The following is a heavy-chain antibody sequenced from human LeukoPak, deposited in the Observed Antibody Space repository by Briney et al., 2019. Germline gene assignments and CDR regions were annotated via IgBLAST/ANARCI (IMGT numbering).Heavy chain of an antibody. D-gene: IGHD4/OR15-4a*01. CDR2: IYYGQTI. CDR3: VRHDGRGGATMGAFDS. Sequence: SETLSLTCTISAASISSSNHHWGWIRQSPGKGLEWIGSIYYGQTIYYNPSLNSRVTISVVTSKDQITLQLNSVTAADTAVYYCVRHDGRGGATMGAFDSWGQGSLVTVSS. J-gene: IGHJ5*01. V-gene: IGHV4-39*01. CDR1: AASISSSNHH.